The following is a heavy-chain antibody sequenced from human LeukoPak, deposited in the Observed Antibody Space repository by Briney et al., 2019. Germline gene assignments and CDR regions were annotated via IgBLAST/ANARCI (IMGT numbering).Heavy chain of an antibody. V-gene: IGHV3-30*02. D-gene: IGHD4-17*01. CDR1: GFTFSSYG. Sequence: GGSLRLSCAASGFTFSSYGMHWVRQAPGKGLEWVAFIRYDGSNKYYADSVKGRFTISRDNSKNTLYLQMNSLRAEDTAVYYCARAWAAYGDHYPFDYWGQGTLVTVSS. J-gene: IGHJ4*02. CDR2: IRYDGSNK. CDR3: ARAWAAYGDHYPFDY.